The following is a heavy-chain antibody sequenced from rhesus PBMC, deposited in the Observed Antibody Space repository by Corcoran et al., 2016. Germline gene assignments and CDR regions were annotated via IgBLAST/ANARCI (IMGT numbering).Heavy chain of an antibody. CDR1: GFTFSDYY. V-gene: IGHV3S4*01. CDR3: TRGLLQFLDWLPYDY. J-gene: IGHJ4*01. CDR2: ISSAYISK. Sequence: EVQLVESGGGLFQHGGSLRLSCAASGFTFSDYYMSWVRQAVGKGREWVSSISSAYISKYYADSGKSRFTISRENAKNSLSLQMNSLKTEDTAVYYCTRGLLQFLDWLPYDYWCQGVLVTVSS. D-gene: IGHD3-3*01.